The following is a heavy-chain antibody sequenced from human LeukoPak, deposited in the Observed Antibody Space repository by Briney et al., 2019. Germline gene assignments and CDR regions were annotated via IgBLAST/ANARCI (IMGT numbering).Heavy chain of an antibody. J-gene: IGHJ6*02. CDR2: IYYSGST. V-gene: IGHV4-39*02. D-gene: IGHD6-19*01. Sequence: SETLSLTCTVSGGSISSSSYYWGWIRQPPGKGLEWIGSIYYSGSTYYNPSLKSRVTISVDTSKNQFSLKLSSVTAADTAVYYCARDAVDPYYYYGMDVWGQGTTVTVSS. CDR1: GGSISSSSYY. CDR3: ARDAVDPYYYYGMDV.